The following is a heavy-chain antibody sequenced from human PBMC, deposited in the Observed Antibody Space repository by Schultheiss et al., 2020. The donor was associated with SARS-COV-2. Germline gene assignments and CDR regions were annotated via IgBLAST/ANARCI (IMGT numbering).Heavy chain of an antibody. Sequence: SETLSLTCTVSGGSISGYFCNWIRQSPGKGLEWIGYIYYSGSTNYNPSLKSRVTLSVDTSKNQFSLKLRSVTAADTAVYYCARAQEYSGYDLRDDAFDMWGQGTMVTVSS. D-gene: IGHD5-12*01. J-gene: IGHJ3*02. V-gene: IGHV4-59*08. CDR2: IYYSGST. CDR3: ARAQEYSGYDLRDDAFDM. CDR1: GGSISGYF.